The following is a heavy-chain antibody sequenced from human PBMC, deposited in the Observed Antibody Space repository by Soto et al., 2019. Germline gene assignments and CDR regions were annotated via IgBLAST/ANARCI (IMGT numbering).Heavy chain of an antibody. CDR1: GYSFTGYY. Sequence: ASVKVSCKSSGYSFTGYYMHWVRQAPGQGLEWMGWINPNSGGTNYAQKFQGRVTMTRDTSISTAYMELSRLRSDDTAVYYCARGGGLTPNFDYWGQGTLVTVSS. D-gene: IGHD2-15*01. CDR2: INPNSGGT. J-gene: IGHJ4*02. CDR3: ARGGGLTPNFDY. V-gene: IGHV1-2*02.